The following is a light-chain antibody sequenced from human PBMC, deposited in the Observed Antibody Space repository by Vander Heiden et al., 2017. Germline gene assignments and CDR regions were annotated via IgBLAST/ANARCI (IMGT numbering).Light chain of an antibody. V-gene: IGKV1-5*03. CDR1: QSISSW. CDR2: KAS. J-gene: IGKJ2*02. Sequence: DIQMTQSPSTLSASVGDRVTITCRASQSISSWLAWYQQKPGKAPKLLIYKASSLESGVPSRFSGSGSGTEFTLSISSLQPDDFATYYCQQYYSYPRTLGQGTKLEIK. CDR3: QQYYSYPRT.